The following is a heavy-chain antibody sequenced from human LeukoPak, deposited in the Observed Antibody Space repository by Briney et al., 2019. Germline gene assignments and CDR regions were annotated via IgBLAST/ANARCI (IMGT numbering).Heavy chain of an antibody. CDR2: ISSSSSYI. D-gene: IGHD2-2*01. CDR3: ARGGYCSSTSCRPFDY. Sequence: PGGSLRLSCAASGFTFSSYSMNSVRQAPGKGLEWVSSISSSSSYIYYADSVKGRFTISRDNAKNSLYLQMNSLRAEDTAVYYCARGGYCSSTSCRPFDYWGQGTLVTVSS. V-gene: IGHV3-21*01. CDR1: GFTFSSYS. J-gene: IGHJ4*02.